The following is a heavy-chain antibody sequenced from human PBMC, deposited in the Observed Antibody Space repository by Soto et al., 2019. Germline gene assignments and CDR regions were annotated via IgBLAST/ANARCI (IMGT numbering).Heavy chain of an antibody. CDR1: GGSISSGGSY. CDR3: ARVRIGGGSRSPRFDY. V-gene: IGHV4-31*03. D-gene: IGHD2-15*01. J-gene: IGHJ4*02. Sequence: QVQLQESGPGLVKPSQTLSLTCTVSGGSISSGGSYWSWIRQHPGKGLEWIGYIYYSGSTYYNPSLKSRVTISVDTSKNQCSLKLSSVTAADTAVYYCARVRIGGGSRSPRFDYWGQGTLVTVSS. CDR2: IYYSGST.